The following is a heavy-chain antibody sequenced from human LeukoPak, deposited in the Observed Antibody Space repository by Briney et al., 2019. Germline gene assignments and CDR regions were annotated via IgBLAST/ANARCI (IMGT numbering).Heavy chain of an antibody. J-gene: IGHJ4*02. V-gene: IGHV3-23*01. CDR1: GYTFSSYA. CDR2: VTGSGGST. D-gene: IGHD2-2*02. CDR3: AKSNFFCTSATCYTWAFDY. Sequence: PGGSLRLSCAASGYTFSSYAMSWVRQAPGKGLEWISGVTGSGGSTYYADSVKGRFTITRDNSKDTVFLQMSSLRAEDTAIYYCAKSNFFCTSATCYTWAFDYWGQGTLVTVSS.